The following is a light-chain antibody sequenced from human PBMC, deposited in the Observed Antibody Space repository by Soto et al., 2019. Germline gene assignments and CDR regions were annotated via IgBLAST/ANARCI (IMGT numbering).Light chain of an antibody. CDR1: SSDVGAYNY. CDR3: CSYTSSSIRV. Sequence: QSALTQPASVSGSPGQSITISCTGTSSDVGAYNYVSWYRQHPGKAPKLVIYEVSNRLSGVSNRLSGSKSGNTASLTISGLQADDEADYYCCSYTSSSIRVFGGGNKVTVL. V-gene: IGLV2-14*01. CDR2: EVS. J-gene: IGLJ3*02.